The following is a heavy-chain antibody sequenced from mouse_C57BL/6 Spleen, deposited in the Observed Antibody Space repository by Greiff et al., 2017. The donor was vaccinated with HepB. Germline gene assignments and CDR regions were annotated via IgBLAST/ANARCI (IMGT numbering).Heavy chain of an antibody. CDR3: ARRDYGNYVAY. Sequence: DVQLQESGPGLVKPSQSLSLTCSVTGYSITSGYYWNWIRQFPGNKLEWMGYISYDGSNNYNPSLKNRISITRDTSKNQFFLKLNSVTTEDTATYDCARRDYGNYVAYWGQGTLVTVSA. V-gene: IGHV3-6*01. D-gene: IGHD2-1*01. J-gene: IGHJ3*01. CDR1: GYSITSGYY. CDR2: ISYDGSN.